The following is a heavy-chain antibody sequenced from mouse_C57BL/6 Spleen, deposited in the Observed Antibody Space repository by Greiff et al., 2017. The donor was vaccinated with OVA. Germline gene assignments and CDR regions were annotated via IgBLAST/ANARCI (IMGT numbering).Heavy chain of an antibody. V-gene: IGHV6-6*01. Sequence: EVQGVESGGGLVQPGGSMKLSCAASGFTFSDAWMDWVRQSPEKGLEWVAEIRNKANNHATYYAESVKGRFTISRDDSKSSVYLQMNSLRAEDTGIYYCTRMRSSGLYYFDYWGQGTTLTVSS. D-gene: IGHD3-2*02. CDR2: IRNKANNHAT. CDR1: GFTFSDAW. J-gene: IGHJ2*01. CDR3: TRMRSSGLYYFDY.